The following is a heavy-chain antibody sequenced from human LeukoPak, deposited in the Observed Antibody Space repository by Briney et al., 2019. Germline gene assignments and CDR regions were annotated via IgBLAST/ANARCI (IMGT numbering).Heavy chain of an antibody. CDR3: ARDKLGYCSSTSCATRGFDY. J-gene: IGHJ4*02. CDR1: AGSISSGSYY. V-gene: IGHV4-61*02. D-gene: IGHD2-2*01. CDR2: IYTSGST. Sequence: SQTLSLTCSGSAGSISSGSYYWSWIRQPPGKGLEWIGRIYTSGSTNYNPSLKSRVTISVDTSKNQFPLKLSSVTAADTAVYYCARDKLGYCSSTSCATRGFDYWGQGTLVTVSS.